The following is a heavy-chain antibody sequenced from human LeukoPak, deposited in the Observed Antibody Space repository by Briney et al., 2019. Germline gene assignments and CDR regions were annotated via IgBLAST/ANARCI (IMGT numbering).Heavy chain of an antibody. CDR3: ATSGDEDY. CDR1: GFTFSSYE. Sequence: PGRSLRLSCAASGFTFSSYEMNWVRQAPGKGLEWVSYISSSGSTIYYAESAKGRFTISRDNAKNSLYLQMNSLRADDTAVYYCATSGDEDYWGQGTLVTVSS. CDR2: ISSSGSTI. D-gene: IGHD7-27*01. J-gene: IGHJ4*02. V-gene: IGHV3-48*03.